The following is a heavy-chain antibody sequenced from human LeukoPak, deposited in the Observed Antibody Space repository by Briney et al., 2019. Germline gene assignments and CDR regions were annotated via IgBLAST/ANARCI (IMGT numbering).Heavy chain of an antibody. Sequence: SETLSLTCTVSGGSVSSGSYYWSWIRQPPGKGLEWIGYIYYSGSTNYNPSLKSRVTISVDTSKNQFSLKLSSVTAADTAVYYCARDDILTGYGRFDPWGQGTLVTVSS. D-gene: IGHD3-9*01. CDR1: GGSVSSGSYY. CDR3: ARDDILTGYGRFDP. V-gene: IGHV4-61*01. J-gene: IGHJ5*02. CDR2: IYYSGST.